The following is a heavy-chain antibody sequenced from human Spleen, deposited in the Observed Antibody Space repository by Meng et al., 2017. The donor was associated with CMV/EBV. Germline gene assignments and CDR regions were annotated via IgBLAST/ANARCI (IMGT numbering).Heavy chain of an antibody. Sequence: SETLSLTCTVSGGSISSSSYYWGWIRQSPGKGLEWIGNIYYSGSTYYNPSVKSRVTISVDTSKNQFSLKLSSVTAADTAVYYCAREGLQLVHPFDYWGQGTLVTVSS. CDR3: AREGLQLVHPFDY. D-gene: IGHD6-13*01. V-gene: IGHV4-39*07. CDR2: IYYSGST. J-gene: IGHJ4*02. CDR1: GGSISSSSYY.